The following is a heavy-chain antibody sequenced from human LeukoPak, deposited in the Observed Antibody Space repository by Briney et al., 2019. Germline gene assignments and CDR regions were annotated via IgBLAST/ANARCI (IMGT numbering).Heavy chain of an antibody. V-gene: IGHV1-2*02. CDR2: INPNSGGA. CDR3: ARDRGSGTYFGHFDH. D-gene: IGHD1-26*01. Sequence: ASVKVSCKAYGYTFTDYYMHWVRQAPGQGLEWMGWINPNSGGATFAQKFQGRVTMTRDTSITTAYMELSRLISDDTAVYYCARDRGSGTYFGHFDHWGQGTLVTVAS. J-gene: IGHJ5*02. CDR1: GYTFTDYY.